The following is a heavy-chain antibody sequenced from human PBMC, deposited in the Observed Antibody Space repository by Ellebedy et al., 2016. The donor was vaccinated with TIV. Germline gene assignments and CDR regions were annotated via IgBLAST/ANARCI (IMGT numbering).Heavy chain of an antibody. D-gene: IGHD4-17*01. CDR2: LDARVGST. Sequence: ASVKVSCKASGYPFTNYYFHWIRQAPGQGLEWMGVLDARVGSTTYAETLQGRLTITRDTSTRTVYMELSSLRSEDTAVYYCASVPSAGADFWGQGTLVTVSS. CDR3: ASVPSAGADF. V-gene: IGHV1-46*01. CDR1: GYPFTNYY. J-gene: IGHJ4*02.